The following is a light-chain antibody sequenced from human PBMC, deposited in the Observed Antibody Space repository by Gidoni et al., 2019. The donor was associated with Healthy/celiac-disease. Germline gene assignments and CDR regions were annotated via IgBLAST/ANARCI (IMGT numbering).Light chain of an antibody. J-gene: IGKJ1*01. Sequence: DIQMTQSPSTLSASVGDRVTITCRARQSISSWLAWYQQKPGKAPKLLIYDASSLESGVPSRFSGSGSGTEFTLTISSLQPDDFATYYCQQYNSKETFGQGTKVEIK. V-gene: IGKV1-5*01. CDR2: DAS. CDR3: QQYNSKET. CDR1: QSISSW.